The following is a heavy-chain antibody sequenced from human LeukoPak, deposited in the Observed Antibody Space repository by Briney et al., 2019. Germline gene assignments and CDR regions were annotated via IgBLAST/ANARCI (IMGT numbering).Heavy chain of an antibody. CDR2: INHSGST. J-gene: IGHJ4*02. V-gene: IGHV4-34*01. CDR3: ARDGPRYCSGGSCYPARNFDY. CDR1: GGSFSGYY. D-gene: IGHD2-15*01. Sequence: SETLSLTCAVYGGSFSGYYWSWIRQPPGKGLEWIGEINHSGSTNYNPSLKSRVTISVDTSKNQFSLKLSSVTVADTAVYYCARDGPRYCSGGSCYPARNFDYWGQGTLVTVSS.